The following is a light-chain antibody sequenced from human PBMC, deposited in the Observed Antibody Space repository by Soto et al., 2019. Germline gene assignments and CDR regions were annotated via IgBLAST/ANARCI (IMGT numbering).Light chain of an antibody. CDR1: SSDVGGYNY. V-gene: IGLV2-8*01. J-gene: IGLJ1*01. Sequence: QSALTQPPSASGSPGHSVTISCTGTSSDVGGYNYVSWYQQHPGKAPKLMIYEVSKRPSGVPDCFSGSKSGNTASLTVSGLQAEDEADYYRSSYAGSNNYVFGTGTKVTVL. CDR3: SSYAGSNNYV. CDR2: EVS.